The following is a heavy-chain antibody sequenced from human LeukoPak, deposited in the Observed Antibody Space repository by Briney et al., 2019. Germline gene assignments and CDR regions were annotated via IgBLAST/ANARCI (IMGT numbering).Heavy chain of an antibody. J-gene: IGHJ4*02. V-gene: IGHV3-23*01. CDR3: SKAPYYVLPCFDY. CDR2: ISDGGDNT. Sequence: GGSLRLSCAASGFTFSSYSMNWVRQAPGKGLEWVSGISDGGDNTYYADSVKSRFTISRDNSKSTLYLQMNSLRAEDTAVYYCSKAPYYVLPCFDYWGQGTLVTVSS. D-gene: IGHD3-10*02. CDR1: GFTFSSYS.